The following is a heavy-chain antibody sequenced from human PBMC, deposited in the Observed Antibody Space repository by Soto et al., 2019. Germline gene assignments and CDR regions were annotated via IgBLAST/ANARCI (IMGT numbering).Heavy chain of an antibody. Sequence: GGSLRLSCGASGFTFSSYAMHWVRQAPGKGLEWVAVISYDGSNKYYADSVKGRFTISRDNSKNTLYLQMNSLRAEDTAVYYCARSEWATVTRNYFDYWGQGTLVTVSS. D-gene: IGHD4-17*01. V-gene: IGHV3-30-3*01. CDR3: ARSEWATVTRNYFDY. CDR2: ISYDGSNK. CDR1: GFTFSSYA. J-gene: IGHJ4*02.